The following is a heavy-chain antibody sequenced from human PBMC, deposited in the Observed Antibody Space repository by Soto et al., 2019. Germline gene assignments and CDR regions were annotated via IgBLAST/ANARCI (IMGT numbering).Heavy chain of an antibody. CDR1: GGSISSGDYY. Sequence: QVQLQESGPGLVKPSQTLSLTCTVSGGSISSGDYYWSWIRQPPGKGLEWIGYIYYSGSTYYNPSLELIVTNPVDTTHSQSSLKLSSVPATGTAVYYGAGAEGSGWQIIDYWGQGTLVTVSS. CDR2: IYYSGST. V-gene: IGHV4-30-4*01. D-gene: IGHD6-19*01. J-gene: IGHJ4*02. CDR3: AGAEGSGWQIIDY.